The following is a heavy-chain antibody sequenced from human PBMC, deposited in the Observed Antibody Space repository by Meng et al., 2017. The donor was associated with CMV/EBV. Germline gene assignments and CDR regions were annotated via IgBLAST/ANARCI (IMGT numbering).Heavy chain of an antibody. CDR2: IYYSGST. D-gene: IGHD6-13*01. V-gene: IGHV4-30-4*08. CDR3: ARAQYSSSCDY. J-gene: IGHJ4*02. Sequence: QVHLLEAGPGLVKPSQTLSLPCTVPGGSISSGDYYWSWIRQPPGKGLEWIGYIYYSGSTYYNPSLKSRVTISVDTSKNQFSLKLSSVTAADTAVYYCARAQYSSSCDYWGQGTLVTVSS. CDR1: GGSISSGDYY.